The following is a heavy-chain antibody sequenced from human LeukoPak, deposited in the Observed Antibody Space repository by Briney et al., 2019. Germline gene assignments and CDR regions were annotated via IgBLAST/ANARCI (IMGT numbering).Heavy chain of an antibody. CDR2: INAGNGDK. V-gene: IGHV1-3*01. D-gene: IGHD5-18*01. CDR1: GYTFTSYT. CDR3: AREDSYGFDY. J-gene: IGHJ4*02. Sequence: EASVKVSCKASGYTFTSYTIHWVRQAPGQRLEWMGWINAGNGDKKYSPKFQGKVIISRDTSASSAYIELSSLRSEDTAIYYCAREDSYGFDYWGQGTLVTVSS.